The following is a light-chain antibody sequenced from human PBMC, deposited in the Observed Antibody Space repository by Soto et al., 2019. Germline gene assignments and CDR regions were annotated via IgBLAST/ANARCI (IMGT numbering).Light chain of an antibody. V-gene: IGKV1-39*01. Sequence: DIQMTQSPSSLSASVGDRITITCRASQSVANYLNWYQHRPGKAPKLLIYSASNLPSGVPSRFTGSGSGTDFTLTISSLQPEDFASYYCQQSDTTPWTFGQGTKVEIK. J-gene: IGKJ1*01. CDR1: QSVANY. CDR2: SAS. CDR3: QQSDTTPWT.